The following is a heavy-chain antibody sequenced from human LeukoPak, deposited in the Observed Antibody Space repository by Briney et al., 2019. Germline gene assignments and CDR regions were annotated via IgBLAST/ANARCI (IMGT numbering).Heavy chain of an antibody. CDR3: ASGDSTEGFHY. CDR1: GDSISSGSYY. J-gene: IGHJ4*02. Sequence: KSSETLSLTCTVSGDSISSGSYYWSWIRQPAWKGLEFIGRIYASGSTNYNPPLKSRVTISVDTSKTRFSLRLSSVTAADTAVYYCASGDSTEGFHYWGQGTLVTVSS. V-gene: IGHV4-61*02. CDR2: IYASGST. D-gene: IGHD4-17*01.